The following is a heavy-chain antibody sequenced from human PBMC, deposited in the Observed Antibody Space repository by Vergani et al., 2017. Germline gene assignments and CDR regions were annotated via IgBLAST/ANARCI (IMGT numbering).Heavy chain of an antibody. Sequence: QVQLVESAGGVVQPVGSLRLSCAASGVTFSTFGMQWIRQAPGKGLEWLAYIGKDGINTRYRDAVKGRFTVSRDNSKDILYLQMDSLRSEDTALYYCAKYLRDSTDGLPDSWCPGTLVIVSS. D-gene: IGHD2-21*02. J-gene: IGHJ4*02. V-gene: IGHV3-30*02. CDR1: GVTFSTFG. CDR3: AKYLRDSTDGLPDS. CDR2: IGKDGINT.